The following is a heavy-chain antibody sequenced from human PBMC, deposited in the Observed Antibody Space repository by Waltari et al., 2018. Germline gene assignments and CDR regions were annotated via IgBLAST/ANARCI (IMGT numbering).Heavy chain of an antibody. D-gene: IGHD3-22*01. CDR2: TDEYGNGR. Sequence: LLVESGGGLVQPGGSLRLSCEASGFTFSDHWLIWVRQDPGKGLQLVATTDEYGNGRYFLDSVTGRFTNSRDNAKNSLYLQMDSLRVEDTAVYFCAKKGGTMNLWGRGTLVTVSS. CDR3: AKKGGTMNL. J-gene: IGHJ4*02. CDR1: GFTFSDHW. V-gene: IGHV3-7*01.